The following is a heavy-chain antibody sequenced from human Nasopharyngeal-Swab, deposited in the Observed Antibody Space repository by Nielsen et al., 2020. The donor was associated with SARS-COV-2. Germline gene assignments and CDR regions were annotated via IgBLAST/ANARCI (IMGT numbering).Heavy chain of an antibody. V-gene: IGHV3-30-3*01. D-gene: IGHD6-19*01. CDR3: AREGGSSGRAGFFDF. Sequence: GESLKICCAASGFTFSSYVLQWVRQAPGKGLEWVAVVSIDGSNYKQYADSVKGRFTIYRDESENTLHLQLNSLRPEDSAVYYCAREGGSSGRAGFFDFWGQGTLVTVSS. CDR2: VSIDGSNYK. J-gene: IGHJ4*02. CDR1: GFTFSSYV.